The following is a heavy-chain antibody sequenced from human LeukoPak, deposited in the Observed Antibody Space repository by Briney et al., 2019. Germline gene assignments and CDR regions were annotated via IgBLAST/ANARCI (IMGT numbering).Heavy chain of an antibody. D-gene: IGHD3-16*02. Sequence: SETLSLTCTVSGGSISKSSDYWGWIRQPPGKGLEWIGSIYYSGSTYYNPSLKSRVTISVDTSKNQFSLKLSSVTAADTAVYYCARDKVPRAIRLGELSQKAGMDVWGQGTTVTVSS. CDR1: GGSISKSSDY. V-gene: IGHV4-39*07. CDR2: IYYSGST. CDR3: ARDKVPRAIRLGELSQKAGMDV. J-gene: IGHJ6*02.